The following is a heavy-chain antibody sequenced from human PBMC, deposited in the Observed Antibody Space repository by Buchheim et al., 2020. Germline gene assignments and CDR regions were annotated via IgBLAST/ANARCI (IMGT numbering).Heavy chain of an antibody. CDR2: INGDGSQL. V-gene: IGHV3-7*01. CDR1: GFTFTASW. CDR3: ADLDVY. J-gene: IGHJ4*02. Sequence: EVQLVASGGGLVQPGESLRLPCAASGFTFTASWMAWVRQAPGRGLEWVATINGDGSQLYYEDSVKGRFTISRDNGKESLYLQMNSLRVDDTAVYYCADLDVYWGQGTL.